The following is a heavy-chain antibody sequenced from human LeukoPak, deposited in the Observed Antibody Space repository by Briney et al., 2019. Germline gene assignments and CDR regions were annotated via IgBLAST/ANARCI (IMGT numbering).Heavy chain of an antibody. CDR2: ISSSSSYI. D-gene: IGHD2-15*01. V-gene: IGHV3-21*04. CDR3: AKRGCSGGSCYTYDY. Sequence: GGSLRLSCAASGFTFSSYSMNWVRQAPGKGLEWVSSISSSSSYIYYADSVKGRFTISRDNAKNSLYLQMNSLRAEDTAVYYCAKRGCSGGSCYTYDYWGQGTLVTVSS. CDR1: GFTFSSYS. J-gene: IGHJ4*02.